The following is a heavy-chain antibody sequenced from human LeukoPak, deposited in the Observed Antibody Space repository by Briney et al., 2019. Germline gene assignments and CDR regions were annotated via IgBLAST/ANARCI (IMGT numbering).Heavy chain of an antibody. CDR2: IIPIFGIA. CDR1: GGTFSSYA. Sequence: SVKVSCKASGGTFSSYAISWVRQAPGQGLEWMGRIIPIFGIANYAQKFQGRVTITADKSTSTAYMELSSLRSEDTAVYYCARDWYAYCGGDCYSPYNFDYWGQGTLVTVSS. CDR3: ARDWYAYCGGDCYSPYNFDY. J-gene: IGHJ4*02. V-gene: IGHV1-69*04. D-gene: IGHD2-21*02.